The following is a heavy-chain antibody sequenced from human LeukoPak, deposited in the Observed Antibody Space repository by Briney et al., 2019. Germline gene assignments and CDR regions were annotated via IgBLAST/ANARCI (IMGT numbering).Heavy chain of an antibody. CDR2: IDYSGST. J-gene: IGHJ4*02. D-gene: IGHD6-19*01. V-gene: IGHV4-59*01. Sequence: SETLSLTCTVSGGSISTYYWSSIRQPPGKGLEWIGYIDYSGSTNYNPSLKSRVTISVDTSKNQFSLNLTSVTAADTAVYSCARDPVAGTSTYFDYWGQGTLVTVSS. CDR3: ARDPVAGTSTYFDY. CDR1: GGSISTYY.